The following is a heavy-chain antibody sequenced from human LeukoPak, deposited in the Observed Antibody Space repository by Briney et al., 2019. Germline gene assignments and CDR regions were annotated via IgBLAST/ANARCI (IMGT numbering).Heavy chain of an antibody. V-gene: IGHV4-4*02. Sequence: SETLSLTCAVSGGSISSSNWWSWVRQPPGKGLEWIGEIYHSGSTNYNPSLKSRVTISVDKSKNQFSLKLSSVTAADTAVYYCAREAVELPRYFDLWGRGTLVTVSS. D-gene: IGHD2-15*01. CDR2: IYHSGST. J-gene: IGHJ2*01. CDR1: GGSISSSNW. CDR3: AREAVELPRYFDL.